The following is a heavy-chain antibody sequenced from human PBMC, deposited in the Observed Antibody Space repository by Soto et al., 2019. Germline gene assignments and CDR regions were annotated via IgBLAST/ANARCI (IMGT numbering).Heavy chain of an antibody. CDR1: GGTFSSYA. CDR3: ARGPMVRGVIYGAFDI. J-gene: IGHJ3*02. Sequence: QVQLVQSVAEVKKPGSSVKVSCKASGGTFSSYAISWVRQAPGQGLEWMGGIIPIFGTANYAQKFQGRVTITADESTSTAYMELSSLRSEDTAVYYCARGPMVRGVIYGAFDIWGQGTMVTVSS. V-gene: IGHV1-69*01. D-gene: IGHD3-10*01. CDR2: IIPIFGTA.